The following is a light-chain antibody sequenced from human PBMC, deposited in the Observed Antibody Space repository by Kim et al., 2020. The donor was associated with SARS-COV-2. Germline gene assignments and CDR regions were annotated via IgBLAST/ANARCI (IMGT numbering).Light chain of an antibody. CDR3: QAWDSSTYV. CDR2: QDS. CDR1: KVGDKY. Sequence: VSPGQTASITCSGDKVGDKYACWYQQKPGQSPVLVIYQDSKRPSRIPERFSGSNSGNTATLTISGTQAMDEADYYCQAWDSSTYVFGTGTKVTVL. J-gene: IGLJ1*01. V-gene: IGLV3-1*01.